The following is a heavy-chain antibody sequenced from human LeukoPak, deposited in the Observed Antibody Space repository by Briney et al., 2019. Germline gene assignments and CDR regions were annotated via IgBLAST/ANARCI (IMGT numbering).Heavy chain of an antibody. V-gene: IGHV3-30*04. Sequence: GGSLRLSCAASGFTFSSYAMHWVRQAPGKGLEWVAVILYDGSNKNYADSVKGRITISRDNSKNTLYLQMNSLRAEDTAVYYCARDAVAGTHPNYFNYWGQGTPVTVSS. J-gene: IGHJ4*02. CDR2: ILYDGSNK. CDR3: ARDAVAGTHPNYFNY. CDR1: GFTFSSYA. D-gene: IGHD6-19*01.